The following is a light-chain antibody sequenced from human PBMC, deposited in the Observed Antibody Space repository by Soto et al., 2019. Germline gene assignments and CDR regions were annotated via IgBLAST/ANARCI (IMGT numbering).Light chain of an antibody. J-gene: IGKJ2*01. CDR2: GAS. CDR1: QSVGTN. Sequence: EIVMTQSPATLSVSPGERATLSCRASQSVGTNLVWYQQKPGQAPRPLIYGASIRATDIPPRFSGSGSGTEFTLTISSLQSEDSAIYFCQQYFYWPPYTLGQGTKVDIK. CDR3: QQYFYWPPYT. V-gene: IGKV3-15*01.